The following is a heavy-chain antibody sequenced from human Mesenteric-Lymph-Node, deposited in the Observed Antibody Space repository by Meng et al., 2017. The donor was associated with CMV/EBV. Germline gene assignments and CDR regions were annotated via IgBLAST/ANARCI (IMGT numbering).Heavy chain of an antibody. D-gene: IGHD3-3*01. CDR3: ARQARYYDAYYFDY. CDR1: GGTFSSYA. CDR2: IIPILGIA. Sequence: ASGGTFSSYAISWVRQAPGQGLEWMGRIIPILGIANYAQKFQGRVTITADKSTSTAYMELSSLRSEDTAVYYCARQARYYDAYYFDYWGQGTLVTVSS. J-gene: IGHJ4*02. V-gene: IGHV1-69*04.